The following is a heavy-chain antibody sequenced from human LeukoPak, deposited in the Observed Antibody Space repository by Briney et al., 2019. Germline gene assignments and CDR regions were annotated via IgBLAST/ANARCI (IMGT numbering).Heavy chain of an antibody. CDR3: ARVLSPTYYYDSSGSTPDY. D-gene: IGHD3-22*01. J-gene: IGHJ4*02. CDR1: GFTFSSYS. CDR2: ISRSSSYI. Sequence: GGSLRLSCAASGFTFSSYSMNWVRQAPGKGLGWVSSISRSSSYIYYADSVQGRFTISRDNAKPSLYLKMKRLRAEDTAVYYCARVLSPTYYYDSSGSTPDYWGQGTLVTVSS. V-gene: IGHV3-21*01.